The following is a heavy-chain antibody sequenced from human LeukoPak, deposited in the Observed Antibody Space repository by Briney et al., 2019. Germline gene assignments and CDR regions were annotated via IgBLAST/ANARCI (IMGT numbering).Heavy chain of an antibody. Sequence: GGSLTLSCAASGFTFGSYAMSWVRQAPGKGLEWVSTISGSASRTYYANSVKGRLTIYRDNSKITLYLQMNSLRPEDTGVYYCAKDFYPLGNYVIYFDYWGQGTLVTVCS. CDR3: AKDFYPLGNYVIYFDY. CDR1: GFTFGSYA. CDR2: ISGSASRT. D-gene: IGHD1-7*01. J-gene: IGHJ4*02. V-gene: IGHV3-23*01.